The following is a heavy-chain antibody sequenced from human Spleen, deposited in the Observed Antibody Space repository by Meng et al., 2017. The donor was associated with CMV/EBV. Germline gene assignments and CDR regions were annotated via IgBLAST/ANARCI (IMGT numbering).Heavy chain of an antibody. CDR1: GYTFTTYW. V-gene: IGHV1-2*02. J-gene: IGHJ4*02. D-gene: IGHD3-10*01. CDR3: ARGDGEPTDY. Sequence: SCKPSGYTFTTYWIHWVRQAPGQGLEWVGWINTKSGATNSVQKFQGRVTMTRDTSITTVYMELNSLRSDDTAVYYCARGDGEPTDYWGQGTLVTVSS. CDR2: INTKSGAT.